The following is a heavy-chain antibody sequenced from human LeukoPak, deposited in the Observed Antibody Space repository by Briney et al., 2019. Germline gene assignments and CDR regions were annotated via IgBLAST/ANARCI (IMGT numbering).Heavy chain of an antibody. CDR1: GFTFTSYY. V-gene: IGHV3-7*01. J-gene: IGHJ4*02. CDR3: TRELRPADY. CDR2: IDQDGSAK. Sequence: QPGGSLRLSCEASGFTFTSYYMGWVRQAPGKGLEWVADIDQDGSAKYYVDSVKGRFTISRDNVKNSVYLQMNNLRVEDTAVYYCTRELRPADYWGQGILVTVSS.